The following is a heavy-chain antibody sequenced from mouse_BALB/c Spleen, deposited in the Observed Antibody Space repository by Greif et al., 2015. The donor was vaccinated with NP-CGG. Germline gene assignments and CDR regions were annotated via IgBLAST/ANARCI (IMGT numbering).Heavy chain of an antibody. Sequence: EVQLQQSGPELVKPGASVKISCKASGYTFTDYNMHWVKQSHGKSLEWIGYIYPYNGGTGYNQKFKSKATLTVDNSSSTAYMELRSLTSEDSAVYYCARDYGSSYWDWYFDVWGAGTTVTVSS. CDR2: IYPYNGGT. D-gene: IGHD1-1*01. CDR3: ARDYGSSYWDWYFDV. CDR1: GYTFTDYN. V-gene: IGHV1S29*02. J-gene: IGHJ1*01.